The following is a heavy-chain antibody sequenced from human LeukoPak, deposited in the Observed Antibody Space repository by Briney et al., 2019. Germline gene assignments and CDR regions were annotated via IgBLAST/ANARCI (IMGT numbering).Heavy chain of an antibody. V-gene: IGHV1-46*01. D-gene: IGHD1-26*01. CDR2: INPSGGST. J-gene: IGHJ4*02. CDR1: GGTFSSYA. CDR3: ATSGSYHKYYFDY. Sequence: GASVKVSCKASGGTFSSYAISWVRQAPGQGLDWMGVINPSGGSTSYALKFQDRVTVSRDTSTSTVYMELSSLRSDDTAVYFCATSGSYHKYYFDYWGQETLVTVSS.